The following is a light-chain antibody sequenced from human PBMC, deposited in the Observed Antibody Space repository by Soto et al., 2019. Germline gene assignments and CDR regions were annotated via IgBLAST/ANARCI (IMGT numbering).Light chain of an antibody. V-gene: IGKV1-5*03. CDR2: KAS. J-gene: IGKJ1*01. CDR3: LQDINYPWT. CDR1: QSISSW. Sequence: DIQMTQSPSTLSASVGDRVTITCPASQSISSWLAWYQQKPGKAPKLLIYKASSLESGVPPRFSGSGSGTDFTLAISSLQPEDSAAYYCLQDINYPWTFGQGTKVDIK.